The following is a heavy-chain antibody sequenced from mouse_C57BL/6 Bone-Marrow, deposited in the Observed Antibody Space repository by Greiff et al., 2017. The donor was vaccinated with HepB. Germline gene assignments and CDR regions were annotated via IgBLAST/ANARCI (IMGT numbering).Heavy chain of an antibody. D-gene: IGHD1-1*01. Sequence: EVQLQESVAELVRPGASVKLSCTASGFNIKNTYMHWVKQRPEQGLEWIGRIDPANGNTKYAPKFQGKATITADTSSNTAYLQLSSLTSEDTAIYYGARPFITTVVARYWYFDVWGTGTTVTVSS. CDR1: GFNIKNTY. V-gene: IGHV14-3*01. J-gene: IGHJ1*03. CDR3: ARPFITTVVARYWYFDV. CDR2: IDPANGNT.